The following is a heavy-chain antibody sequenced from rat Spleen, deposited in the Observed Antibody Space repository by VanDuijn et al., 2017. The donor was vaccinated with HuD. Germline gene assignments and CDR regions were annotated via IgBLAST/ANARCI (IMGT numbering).Heavy chain of an antibody. D-gene: IGHD2-1*01. CDR1: GFTFSDYY. CDR3: TRERNRYLGWYFDF. Sequence: EVQLVESDGGLVQPGRSLKLSCAASGFTFSDYYMAWVRQAPKKGLEWVASITNSGGSTYYPDSVKGRFTISRDNAQNTLYLQMNSLRSEDTATYYCTRERNRYLGWYFDFWGPGTMVTVSS. J-gene: IGHJ1*01. CDR2: ITNSGGST. V-gene: IGHV5-20*01.